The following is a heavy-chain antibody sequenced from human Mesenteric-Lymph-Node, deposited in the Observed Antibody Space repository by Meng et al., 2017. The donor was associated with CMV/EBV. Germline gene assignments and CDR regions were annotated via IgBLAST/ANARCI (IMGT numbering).Heavy chain of an antibody. J-gene: IGHJ6*02. CDR3: TRSMEV. CDR1: GFTFSSYT. V-gene: IGHV3-7*01. Sequence: GGSLRLSCAASGFTFSSYTMSWVRQAPGKGLEWVTNMNQDGSERNYVGSVKGRFTIFRDNALNSLYLQMNSLRVEDTGVYYCTRSMEVWGQGTTVTVSS. CDR2: MNQDGSER.